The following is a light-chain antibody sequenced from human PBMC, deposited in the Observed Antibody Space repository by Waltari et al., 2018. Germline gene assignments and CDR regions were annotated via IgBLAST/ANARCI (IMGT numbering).Light chain of an antibody. CDR1: RSNIGSNY. V-gene: IGLV1-47*01. J-gene: IGLJ3*02. Sequence: QSVLTQPPSASGTPGKGVTISCSGSRSNIGSNYVYWYQQLPGTAPKLLIYRNNQRPSGVPDRFSGSKSGTSASLAISGLRSEDEADYYCAAWDDSLSGRVFGGGTKVTVL. CDR2: RNN. CDR3: AAWDDSLSGRV.